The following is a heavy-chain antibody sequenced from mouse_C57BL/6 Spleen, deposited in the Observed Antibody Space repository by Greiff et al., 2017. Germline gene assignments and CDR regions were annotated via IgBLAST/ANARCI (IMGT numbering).Heavy chain of an antibody. V-gene: IGHV1-82*01. CDR3: ASITTVVNAMDY. J-gene: IGHJ4*01. Sequence: VKLQESGPELVKPGASVKISCKASGYAFSSSWMNWVKQRPGKGLEWIGRIYPGDGDTNYNGKFKGKATLTADKSSSTAYMQLSSLTSEDSAVYFCASITTVVNAMDYWGQGTSVTVSS. CDR2: IYPGDGDT. CDR1: GYAFSSSW. D-gene: IGHD1-1*01.